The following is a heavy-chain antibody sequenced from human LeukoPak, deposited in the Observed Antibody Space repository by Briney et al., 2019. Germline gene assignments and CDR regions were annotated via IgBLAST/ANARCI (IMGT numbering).Heavy chain of an antibody. Sequence: GGSQRLSCAASGFTFNSYVMSWVRQAPGKGLEWVSAINGGGSNTYYADSVKGRFTISRDNSKNMLYLQMNSLRADDTAIYYCAKSVVVITFRFDDWGQGALVTVSS. J-gene: IGHJ4*02. CDR3: AKSVVVITFRFDD. V-gene: IGHV3-23*01. CDR1: GFTFNSYV. D-gene: IGHD2-15*01. CDR2: INGGGSNT.